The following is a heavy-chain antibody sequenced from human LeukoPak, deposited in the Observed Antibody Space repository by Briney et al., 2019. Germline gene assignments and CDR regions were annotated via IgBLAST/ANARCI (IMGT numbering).Heavy chain of an antibody. J-gene: IGHJ4*02. CDR2: ISSSSSYI. D-gene: IGHD1-26*01. Sequence: GGSLRLSCAASGFTFSSYSMNWVRQAPGKGLEWVSSISSSSSYIYYADSVKGRFTISRDNAKNSLYLQMNSLRAEDMALYYCAKDITSGSSGGFDYWGQGTLVTVSS. V-gene: IGHV3-21*04. CDR1: GFTFSSYS. CDR3: AKDITSGSSGGFDY.